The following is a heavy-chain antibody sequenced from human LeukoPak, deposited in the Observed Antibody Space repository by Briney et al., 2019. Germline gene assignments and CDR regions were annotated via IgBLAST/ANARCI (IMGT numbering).Heavy chain of an antibody. CDR1: GFTFKSFSDYG. D-gene: IGHD4/OR15-4a*01. V-gene: IGHV3-69-1*01. CDR2: ISRSTISL. CDR3: ATDGAAWSRNY. J-gene: IGHJ4*02. Sequence: GGSLRLSCAASGFTFKSFSDYGMTWVRQAPGKGVEWVSSISRSTISLFYAESVKGRFTISRDDAKNSVSLQMTSLRADDTAVYYCATDGAAWSRNYWGQGTLVTVSS.